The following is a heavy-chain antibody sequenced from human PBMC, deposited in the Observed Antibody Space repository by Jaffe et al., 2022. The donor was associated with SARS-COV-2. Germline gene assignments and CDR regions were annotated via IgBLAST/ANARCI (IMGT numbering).Heavy chain of an antibody. D-gene: IGHD3-9*01. CDR1: GYSFTNYW. CDR2: IYPGDSDT. CDR3: ARSLNENNYDILTGYFSGYNYYMDV. J-gene: IGHJ6*03. V-gene: IGHV5-51*01. Sequence: EVQLVQSGGEVKKPGESLKISCQGSGYSFTNYWIGWVRQMPGKGLEWMGTIYPGDSDTRYSPSFQGQVTISADKSINTAYLQWSSLKASDTAMYFCARSLNENNYDILTGYFSGYNYYMDVWGKGTTVTVSS.